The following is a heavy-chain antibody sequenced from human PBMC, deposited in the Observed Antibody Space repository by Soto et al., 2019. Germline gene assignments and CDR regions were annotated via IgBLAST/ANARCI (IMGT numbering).Heavy chain of an antibody. CDR2: TYYRSKWYN. D-gene: IGHD3-16*01. V-gene: IGHV6-1*01. CDR3: AREFPYYESSDSYFDY. Sequence: SQTLSLTCAISGDSVSGNSAAWNWIRQSPSRGREWLGRTYYRSKWYNAYAVSVKSRLTVTPDTSKNQFSLHLNSVTPEDTAVDYCAREFPYYESSDSYFDYGGQGALVTVSS. J-gene: IGHJ4*02. CDR1: GDSVSGNSAA.